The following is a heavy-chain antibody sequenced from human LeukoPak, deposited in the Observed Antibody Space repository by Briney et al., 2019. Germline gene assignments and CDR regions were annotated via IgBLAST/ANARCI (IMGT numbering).Heavy chain of an antibody. CDR1: GYSFTSYW. J-gene: IGHJ4*02. CDR2: IYPGGSDI. D-gene: IGHD5-18*01. Sequence: GESLKISCKGSGYSFTSYWIGWVHQMPRKGLELMGIIYPGGSDIRYSPSFQGQVTISADKSISTAYLQWSSLKASDTAMYYCARRGGGYSYGYRYWGQGTLVTVSS. V-gene: IGHV5-51*07. CDR3: ARRGGGYSYGYRY.